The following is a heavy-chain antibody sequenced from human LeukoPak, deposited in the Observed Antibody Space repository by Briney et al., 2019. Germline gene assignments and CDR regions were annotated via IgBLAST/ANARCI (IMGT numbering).Heavy chain of an antibody. CDR2: FDPEDGET. J-gene: IGHJ1*01. Sequence: WASVKVSCKVSGYTLTELSMHWVRQAPGKGLEWMGGFDPEDGETIYAQKFQGRVTMTEDTSTDTAYMELSSLRSEDTAVYYCATSQQWLVGNFQHWGQGTLVTVSS. V-gene: IGHV1-24*01. CDR1: GYTLTELS. D-gene: IGHD6-19*01. CDR3: ATSQQWLVGNFQH.